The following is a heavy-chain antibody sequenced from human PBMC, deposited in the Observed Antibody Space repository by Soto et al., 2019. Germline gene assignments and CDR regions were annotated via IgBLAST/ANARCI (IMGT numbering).Heavy chain of an antibody. CDR1: GFTFSSYS. CDR3: ARDLGDFGDFVDDY. V-gene: IGHV3-21*01. CDR2: ITSSSTYI. J-gene: IGHJ4*02. D-gene: IGHD4-17*01. Sequence: EVQLVESGGGLVKPGGSLRLSCAASGFTFSSYSMNWVRQAPGKGLEWVSSITSSSTYIYYVDSVKGRFTISRDNAKNSLYLQMNCLRAEDTAVYYCARDLGDFGDFVDDYWGQGTLVTVSS.